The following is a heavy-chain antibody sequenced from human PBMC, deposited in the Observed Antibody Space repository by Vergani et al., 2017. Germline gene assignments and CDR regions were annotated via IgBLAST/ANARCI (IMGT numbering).Heavy chain of an antibody. D-gene: IGHD2-8*02. CDR3: ARDRGDWRYSRYFYNYYMDV. Sequence: QVQLVESGGGVVQPGRSLRLSCAASGFTFGDHGIHWVRWAPGKGLEWVALISYDGTNKYYTNSVRGRFTISRDNSKSTLFLQMNSLRVEDMAVYYCARDRGDWRYSRYFYNYYMDVWGKGTTVTVSS. CDR1: GFTFGDHG. V-gene: IGHV3-30-3*01. CDR2: ISYDGTNK. J-gene: IGHJ6*03.